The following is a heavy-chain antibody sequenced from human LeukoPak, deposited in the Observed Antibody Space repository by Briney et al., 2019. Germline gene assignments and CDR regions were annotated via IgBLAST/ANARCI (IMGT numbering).Heavy chain of an antibody. Sequence: SETLSLTCIVSGGSITSYYWSWSRQPPGKGLEWIGYIYDTGNTNYNPSLRSRVTISVGTSKDQFSLRLSSVTAADTAVYYCAGARVRSYSYDSDGSYTSDWIFDLWGRGTLVTVSS. CDR3: AGARVRSYSYDSDGSYTSDWIFDL. CDR2: IYDTGNT. CDR1: GGSITSYY. V-gene: IGHV4-59*01. D-gene: IGHD3-22*01. J-gene: IGHJ2*01.